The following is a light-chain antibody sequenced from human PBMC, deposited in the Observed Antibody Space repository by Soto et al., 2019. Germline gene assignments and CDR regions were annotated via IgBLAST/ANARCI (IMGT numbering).Light chain of an antibody. J-gene: IGKJ2*01. V-gene: IGKV1-5*03. Sequence: DIQMTQSPSTLSASVGDGVTITYRASESISRWLAWYQQKPGKAPKLLIHRASTLETGVPSRISGSGSGTDFTLTISNLQPDDFATYYCQQYKSYSPYTFGQGTKVVIK. CDR3: QQYKSYSPYT. CDR2: RAS. CDR1: ESISRW.